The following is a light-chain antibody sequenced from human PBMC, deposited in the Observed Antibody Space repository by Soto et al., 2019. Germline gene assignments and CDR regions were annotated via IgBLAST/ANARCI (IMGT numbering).Light chain of an antibody. CDR1: QDISNF. Sequence: DIQMTQSPSSLSASVRDRVTITCRASQDISNFLAWYQQKPGKVPKLLIYPASTLQSGVPSRFSGSGSGTDFTLTITSLQSEDFATYYCQKYKDAPFTFGPGTKVDV. V-gene: IGKV1-27*01. CDR2: PAS. CDR3: QKYKDAPFT. J-gene: IGKJ3*01.